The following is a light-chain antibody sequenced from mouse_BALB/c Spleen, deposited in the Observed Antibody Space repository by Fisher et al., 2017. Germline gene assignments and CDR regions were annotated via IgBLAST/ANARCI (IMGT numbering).Light chain of an antibody. CDR1: SSVSSSY. J-gene: IGKJ4*01. V-gene: IGKV4-79*01. CDR3: QQWSSNPLT. CDR2: LTS. Sequence: IVITQTPAIMSASPGEKVTLTCSASSSVSSSYLYWYQQKPGSSPKPWIYLTSNLASGVPARFSGSGSGTSYSLTISSMEAEDAATYYCQQWSSNPLTFGSGTKLEIK.